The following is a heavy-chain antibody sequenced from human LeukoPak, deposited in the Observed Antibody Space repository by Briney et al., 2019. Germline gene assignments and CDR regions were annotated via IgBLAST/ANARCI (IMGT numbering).Heavy chain of an antibody. Sequence: GGSLRLSCAASGFTFSSYAMHWVRQAPGKGLEWVAVISSDGSNKYYADSVKGRFTISRDNSKNTLYLQMNSLRAEDTAVYYCARDETRLRLEPSDYWGQGALVTVSS. CDR1: GFTFSSYA. CDR2: ISSDGSNK. J-gene: IGHJ4*02. CDR3: ARDETRLRLEPSDY. D-gene: IGHD1-1*01. V-gene: IGHV3-30-3*01.